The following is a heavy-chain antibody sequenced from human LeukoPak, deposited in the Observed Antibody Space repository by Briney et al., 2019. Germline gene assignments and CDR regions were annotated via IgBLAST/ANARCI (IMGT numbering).Heavy chain of an antibody. D-gene: IGHD2-2*01. CDR3: ARFFGSTSLYYYYGMDV. J-gene: IGHJ6*02. CDR1: GGSISSYY. CDR2: IYYSGST. V-gene: IGHV4-59*08. Sequence: SETLSLTCTVSGGSISSYYWSWIRQPPGQGLEWIGYIYYSGSTNYNPSLKSRVTISVDTSKNQFSLKLSSVTAADTAVYYCARFFGSTSLYYYYGMDVWGQGTTVTVSS.